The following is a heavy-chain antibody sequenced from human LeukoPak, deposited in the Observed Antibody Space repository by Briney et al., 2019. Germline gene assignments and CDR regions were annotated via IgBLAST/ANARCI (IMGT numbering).Heavy chain of an antibody. V-gene: IGHV3-30-3*01. CDR1: GFTFSSYA. J-gene: IGHJ5*02. CDR3: ARDLLELSNWFDP. CDR2: ISYDGSNK. D-gene: IGHD1-7*01. Sequence: GGSLRLSCAASGFTFSSYAMHWVRQAPGKGLEWVAVISYDGSNKYYADSVKGRFTISRDNSKNTLYLQMNSLRAEDTAVYYCARDLLELSNWFDPWGQGTLVTVSS.